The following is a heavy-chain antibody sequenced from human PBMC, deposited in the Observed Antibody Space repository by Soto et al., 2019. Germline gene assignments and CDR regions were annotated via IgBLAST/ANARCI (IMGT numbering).Heavy chain of an antibody. CDR2: INHSGST. CDR1: GGAFSGYY. Sequence: ASETPCLTCAVHGGAFSGYYWGWIRQPPGKGLEWIGEINHSGSTNYNPSLKSRVTISVDTSKNQFSLKLSSVTAADTAVYYCARSGYYGSGSYYPRNWFDPWGQGTLVSVSS. D-gene: IGHD3-10*01. J-gene: IGHJ5*02. V-gene: IGHV4-34*01. CDR3: ARSGYYGSGSYYPRNWFDP.